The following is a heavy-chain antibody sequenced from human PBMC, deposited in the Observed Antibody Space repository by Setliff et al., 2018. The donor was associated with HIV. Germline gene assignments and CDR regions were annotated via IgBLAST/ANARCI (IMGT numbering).Heavy chain of an antibody. CDR1: GGSISSYY. V-gene: IGHV4-59*12. CDR3: ARDFNYGDLDY. D-gene: IGHD4-17*01. J-gene: IGHJ4*02. Sequence: SETLSLTCTVPGGSISSYYWSWIRQPPGEGLAWIGYIFYSGSTNYNPTLKRRVTISVDTSKNQFSLKLSSVTAADTAVYYCARDFNYGDLDYWGQGTLVTVSS. CDR2: IFYSGST.